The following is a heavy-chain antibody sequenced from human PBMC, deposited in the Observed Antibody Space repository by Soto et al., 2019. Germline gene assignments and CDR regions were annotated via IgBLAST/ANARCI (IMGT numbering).Heavy chain of an antibody. CDR1: GFTFSSYS. CDR2: ISSSSSTI. J-gene: IGHJ6*02. D-gene: IGHD5-18*01. Sequence: PGGSLRLSCAASGFTFSSYSMNWVRQAPGKGLEWVSYISSSSSTIYYADSVKGRFTISRDNAKNSLYLQMNSLRAEDTAVYYCARDLVDTAMVTRYGMDVWGQGTTVTVSS. CDR3: ARDLVDTAMVTRYGMDV. V-gene: IGHV3-48*01.